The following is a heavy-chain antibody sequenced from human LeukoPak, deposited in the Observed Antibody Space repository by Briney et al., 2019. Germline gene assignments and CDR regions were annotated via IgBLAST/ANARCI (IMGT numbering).Heavy chain of an antibody. CDR3: ARDASLLWFGELLWNWFDP. V-gene: IGHV4-39*07. Sequence: PSETLSLTCTVSGGSISSYYWGWIRQPPGKGLEWIGSIYYSGSTYYNPSLKSRVTISVDTSKNQFSLKLSSVTAADTAVYYCARDASLLWFGELLWNWFDPWGQGTLVTVSS. D-gene: IGHD3-10*01. CDR2: IYYSGST. CDR1: GGSISSYY. J-gene: IGHJ5*02.